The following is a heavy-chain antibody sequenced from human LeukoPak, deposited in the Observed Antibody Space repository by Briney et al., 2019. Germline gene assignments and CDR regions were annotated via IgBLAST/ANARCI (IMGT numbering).Heavy chain of an antibody. CDR3: ARAGGGNLNFDY. J-gene: IGHJ4*02. CDR2: INTDGSST. Sequence: GGSLRLSCAASGSTFSRYWMHWVRQAPGKGLVWVSRINTDGSSTTYADPVKGRFTISRDNAKNTLFLQMNSLRAEDTALYYCARAGGGNLNFDYWGQGTLVTVSS. D-gene: IGHD2-15*01. V-gene: IGHV3-74*01. CDR1: GSTFSRYW.